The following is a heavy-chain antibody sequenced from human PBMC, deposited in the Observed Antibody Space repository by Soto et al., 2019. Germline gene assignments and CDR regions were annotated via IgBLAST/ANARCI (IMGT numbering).Heavy chain of an antibody. Sequence: SVKVSCKASGGTFSSYAISWVRQAPGQGLEWMGGIIPIFGTANYAQKFQGRVTITADESTSTAYMELSSLRSEDTAVYYCARVWFYGDNYFDYWRQGTLVSVSS. CDR3: ARVWFYGDNYFDY. D-gene: IGHD3-10*01. V-gene: IGHV1-69*13. CDR1: GGTFSSYA. J-gene: IGHJ4*02. CDR2: IIPIFGTA.